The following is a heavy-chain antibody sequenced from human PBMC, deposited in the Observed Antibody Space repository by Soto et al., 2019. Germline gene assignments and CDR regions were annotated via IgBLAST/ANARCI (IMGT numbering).Heavy chain of an antibody. D-gene: IGHD3-9*01. J-gene: IGHJ6*02. CDR2: INAGNGNT. CDR1: GYTFTSYY. V-gene: IGHV1-3*01. Sequence: GASVKVSCAASGYTFTSYYMHWVRQAPGQRLEWMGWINAGNGNTKYSQKFQGRVSITRDTSASTAYMELSSLRSEDTAVYYCARAYYDILTDNNYYGMDVWGQGTTVTVSS. CDR3: ARAYYDILTDNNYYGMDV.